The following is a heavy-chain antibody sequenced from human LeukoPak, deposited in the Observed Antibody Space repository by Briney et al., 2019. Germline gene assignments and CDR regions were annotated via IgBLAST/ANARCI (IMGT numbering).Heavy chain of an antibody. CDR2: ISWNSGSI. J-gene: IGHJ4*02. V-gene: IGHV3-9*01. CDR3: AKDRNPVGGVIVNPHFDY. D-gene: IGHD3-16*02. Sequence: PGGSLRLSCAASGFTFDDYAMHWVRQAPGKGLEWVSGISWNSGSIGYADSVKGRFTISRDNAKNSLYLQMNSLRAEDTALYYCAKDRNPVGGVIVNPHFDYWGQGTLVTVSS. CDR1: GFTFDDYA.